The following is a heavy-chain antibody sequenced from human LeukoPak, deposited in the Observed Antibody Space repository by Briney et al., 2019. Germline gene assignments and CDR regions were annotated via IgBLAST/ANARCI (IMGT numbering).Heavy chain of an antibody. CDR3: ARLSDSSGRHFDY. V-gene: IGHV3-48*04. Sequence: GEPLKISCKGSGYSFTSYWIGWVRQAPGKGLEWVSYISSSGSTIYYADSVKGRFTISRDNAKNSLYLQMNSLRAEDTAVYYCARLSDSSGRHFDYWGQGTLVTVSS. CDR2: ISSSGSTI. D-gene: IGHD3-22*01. J-gene: IGHJ4*02. CDR1: GYSFTSYW.